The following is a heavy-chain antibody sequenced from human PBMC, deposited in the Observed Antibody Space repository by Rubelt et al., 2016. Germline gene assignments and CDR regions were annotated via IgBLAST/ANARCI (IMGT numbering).Heavy chain of an antibody. CDR2: LSPSGIT. D-gene: IGHD1-14*01. CDR3: ARGGLNRNNWFDP. CDR1: GASVSSGSYC. V-gene: IGHV4-61*01. J-gene: IGHJ5*02. Sequence: QVQLQESGPGLVKPSETLSLTCTVSGASVSSGSYCWSWIRQPPGKGLQWVGYLSPSGITNKNHSLKGRGTISLETAKKQLSRRLSSVTAADTAIYYCARGGLNRNNWFDPWGQGTLVTVSS.